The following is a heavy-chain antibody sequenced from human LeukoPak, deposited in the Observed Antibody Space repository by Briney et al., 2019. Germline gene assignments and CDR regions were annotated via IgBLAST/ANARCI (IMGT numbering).Heavy chain of an antibody. CDR2: IIPIFGTA. CDR1: GGTFSSYA. CDR3: AREFYCGGDCYSGFDY. J-gene: IGHJ4*02. D-gene: IGHD2-21*01. V-gene: IGHV1-69*05. Sequence: GSSVKVSCKASGGTFSSYAISWVRQAPGQGLEWMGGIIPIFGTANYAQKFQGRATITTDESTSTAYMELSSLRSEDTAVYYCAREFYCGGDCYSGFDYWGQGTLVTVSS.